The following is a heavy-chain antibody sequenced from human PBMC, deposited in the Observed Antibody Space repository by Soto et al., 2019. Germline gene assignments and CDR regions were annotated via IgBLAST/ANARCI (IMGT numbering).Heavy chain of an antibody. CDR2: IDGHSGTT. J-gene: IGHJ4*02. Sequence: PGGSPRLSCTACGFFFNDKWMHWVRQAPGKGLVWVARIDGHSGTTNYADSVRGRFTISRDNAKNTVYLHLNTLTDEDTAVYYCARGGAMGVDHWGQGTLVTVSS. CDR3: ARGGAMGVDH. CDR1: GFFFNDKW. D-gene: IGHD1-26*01. V-gene: IGHV3-74*01.